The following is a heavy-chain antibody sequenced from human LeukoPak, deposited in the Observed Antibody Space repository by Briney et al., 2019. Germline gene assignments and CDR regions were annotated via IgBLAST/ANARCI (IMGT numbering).Heavy chain of an antibody. CDR1: GYSFTTYW. CDR3: ARQGGSGSYSIGDAFDI. CDR2: IYPGDSDT. V-gene: IGHV5-51*01. Sequence: GESLKISCKGSGYSFTTYWIGWVRQMPGKGMELMGIIYPGDSDTRYSPSFQGQVTISADKSINTAYLQWSSLKASDIAMYYCARQGGSGSYSIGDAFDIWGQGTMVTVSS. J-gene: IGHJ3*02. D-gene: IGHD3-10*01.